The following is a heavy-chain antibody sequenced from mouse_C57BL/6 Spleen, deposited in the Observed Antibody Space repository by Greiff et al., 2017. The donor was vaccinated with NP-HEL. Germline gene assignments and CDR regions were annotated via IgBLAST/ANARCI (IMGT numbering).Heavy chain of an antibody. Sequence: EVKLMESGPGMVKPSQSLSLTCTVTGYSITSGYDWHWIRHFPGNKLEWMGYISYSGSTNYNPSLKSRISITHDTSKNHFFLKLNSVTTEDTATYYCARGVYYGSSSFAYWGQGTLVTVSA. D-gene: IGHD1-1*01. V-gene: IGHV3-1*01. J-gene: IGHJ3*01. CDR2: ISYSGST. CDR1: GYSITSGYD. CDR3: ARGVYYGSSSFAY.